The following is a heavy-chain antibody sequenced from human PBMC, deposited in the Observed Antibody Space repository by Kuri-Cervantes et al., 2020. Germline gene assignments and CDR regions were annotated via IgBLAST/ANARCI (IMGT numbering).Heavy chain of an antibody. CDR3: ARQVKVGATTYDY. D-gene: IGHD1-26*01. CDR2: INHSGGT. J-gene: IGHJ4*02. CDR1: GGSFSGYY. Sequence: SETLSLTCAVYGGSFSGYYWSWIRQPPGKGLEWIGEINHSGGTNYNPSLKSRFTISVDRSKNQFSLKLSSVTAADTAVYYCARQVKVGATTYDYWGQGTRVTVSS. V-gene: IGHV4-34*01.